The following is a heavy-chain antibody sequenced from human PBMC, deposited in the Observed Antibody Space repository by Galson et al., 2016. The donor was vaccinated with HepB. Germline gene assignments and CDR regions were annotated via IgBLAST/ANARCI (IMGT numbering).Heavy chain of an antibody. V-gene: IGHV1-24*01. CDR2: FDPEDDAK. J-gene: IGHJ4*02. Sequence: SVKVSCKVSGNTLTELSIHWVRQAPGKGLEWMGGFDPEDDAKIYTQNFQDRVTLTEDTSTDTAYMELSSLRSEDTAVYYCATLSFSDSTGYYYYFDYWGQGTLVTVSS. D-gene: IGHD3-22*01. CDR3: ATLSFSDSTGYYYYFDY. CDR1: GNTLTELS.